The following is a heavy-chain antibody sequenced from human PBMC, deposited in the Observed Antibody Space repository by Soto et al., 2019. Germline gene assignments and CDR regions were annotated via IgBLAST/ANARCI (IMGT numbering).Heavy chain of an antibody. J-gene: IGHJ5*02. Sequence: QVQLQESGPGLVKPSETLSLTCTVSGGSISSYYWSWIRQPPGKGLEWIGYIYYSGSTNYNPSLMSRVTISVDTSKNQFSMKLSSVTAADTAVYYCARHHESWGQGTLVTVSS. V-gene: IGHV4-59*08. CDR2: IYYSGST. CDR1: GGSISSYY. CDR3: ARHHES.